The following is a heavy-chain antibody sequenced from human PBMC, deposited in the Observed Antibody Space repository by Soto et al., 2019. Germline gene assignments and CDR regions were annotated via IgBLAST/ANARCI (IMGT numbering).Heavy chain of an antibody. D-gene: IGHD3-3*01. V-gene: IGHV3-30*18. CDR1: GFTCGSFG. J-gene: IGHJ4*02. CDR3: AKDLNPFRLLEWFDY. CDR2: ISYDGSNK. Sequence: SLRLSCAASGFTCGSFGRHWVRQAPGKGLEWVAVISYDGSNKYYADSVKGRFTISRDNSKNTLYPQMNSLRAEETAVYYCAKDLNPFRLLEWFDYWGQGTLVTVSS.